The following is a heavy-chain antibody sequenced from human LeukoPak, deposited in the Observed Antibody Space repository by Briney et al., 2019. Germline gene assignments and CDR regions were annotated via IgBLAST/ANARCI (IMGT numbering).Heavy chain of an antibody. CDR3: ARSGRYYRSGSYYSDY. CDR1: GFTFSDYY. CDR2: ISSSSSYT. J-gene: IGHJ4*02. D-gene: IGHD3-10*01. Sequence: PGGSLRLSCAASGFTFSDYYMSWIRQAPGKGLEWVSYISSSSSYTNYADSVKGRFTISRDNAKNSLYLQMNSLRAEDTAVYYCARSGRYYRSGSYYSDYWGQGTLVTVSS. V-gene: IGHV3-11*06.